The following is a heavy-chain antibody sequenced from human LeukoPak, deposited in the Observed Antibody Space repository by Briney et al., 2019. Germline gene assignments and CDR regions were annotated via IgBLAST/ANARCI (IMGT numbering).Heavy chain of an antibody. CDR3: ARDRIVGATVPFDY. CDR1: GGTFSSYA. J-gene: IGHJ4*02. CDR2: NIPVFGTA. V-gene: IGHV1-69*05. Sequence: SVKVSCKASGGTFSSYAISGVRQAPGQGLDWMGRNIPVFGTANYAQKFQGRVTITTDESTSTAYMELSSLRSEDTAVYYCARDRIVGATVPFDYWGQGTLVSVSS. D-gene: IGHD1-26*01.